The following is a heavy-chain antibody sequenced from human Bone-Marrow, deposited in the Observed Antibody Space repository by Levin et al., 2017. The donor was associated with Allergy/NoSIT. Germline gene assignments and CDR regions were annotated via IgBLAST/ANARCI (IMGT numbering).Heavy chain of an antibody. Sequence: GGSLRLSCVASGFTFGNHWMSWVRQAPGKGLEWVANMNQDGSQKNYVDSVKGRFTIYRDNAKNSLYLQMNSLSAEDTAVYYCAREGVLDFWGLGTLVTVSS. CDR2: MNQDGSQK. V-gene: IGHV3-7*04. CDR1: GFTFGNHW. CDR3: AREGVLDF. J-gene: IGHJ4*02. D-gene: IGHD2-8*01.